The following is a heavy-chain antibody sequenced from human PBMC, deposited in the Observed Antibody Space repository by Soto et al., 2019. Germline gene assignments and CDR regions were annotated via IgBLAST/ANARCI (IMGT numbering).Heavy chain of an antibody. D-gene: IGHD5-18*01. CDR2: IYYSGST. CDR1: GGSISSSSYY. CDR3: ARHRDSYGYGNHFDY. V-gene: IGHV4-39*01. J-gene: IGHJ4*02. Sequence: PSETLSLTCTVSGGSISSSSYYWGWIRQPPGKGLEWIGSIYYSGSTYYNPSLKSRVTISVDTSKNQFSLKLSSVTAADTAVYYCARHRDSYGYGNHFDYWGQGTLVTVSS.